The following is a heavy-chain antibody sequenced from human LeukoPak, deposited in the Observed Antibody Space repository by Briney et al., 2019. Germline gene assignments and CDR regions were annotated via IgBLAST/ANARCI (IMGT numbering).Heavy chain of an antibody. CDR2: ISGSGGST. D-gene: IGHD5-18*01. CDR1: GFTFSSYA. CDR3: AKDLARPVTLDAFDI. J-gene: IGHJ3*02. V-gene: IGHV3-23*01. Sequence: GGSLTLSCAASGFTFSSYAMSWVRQAPGKGLEWVSAISGSGGSTYYADSVKGRFTIARDTSKNTLYLQMNSLRAEDTAVYYCAKDLARPVTLDAFDIWGQGTMVTVSS.